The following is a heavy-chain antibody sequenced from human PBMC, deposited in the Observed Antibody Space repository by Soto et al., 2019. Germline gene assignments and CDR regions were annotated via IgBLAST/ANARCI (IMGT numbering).Heavy chain of an antibody. V-gene: IGHV1-18*01. J-gene: IGHJ6*02. D-gene: IGHD2-15*01. CDR3: ARVWAGRVPRSDIVVVVAATVYYYYGMDV. CDR1: GYTFTSYG. Sequence: ASVKVSCKASGYTFTSYGISWVRQAPGQGLEWMGWISAYNGNTNYAQKLQGRVTMTTDTSTSTAYMELRSLRSDDTAVYYCARVWAGRVPRSDIVVVVAATVYYYYGMDVWGQGPTVTVSS. CDR2: ISAYNGNT.